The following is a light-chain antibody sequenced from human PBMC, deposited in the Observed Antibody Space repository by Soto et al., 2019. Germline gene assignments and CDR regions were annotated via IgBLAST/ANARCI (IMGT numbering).Light chain of an antibody. CDR3: PQFGSTPPYT. J-gene: IGKJ2*01. CDR2: GAS. V-gene: IGKV3-20*01. Sequence: IVLTQSPATLSLAPGDRANLSCRASQSVSTKNLAWYQQKPGQAPRRHIFGASSRATGISDRCSGSGSGTDGSHTISSLEPDDFAVYYCPQFGSTPPYTFGQGTKVEIK. CDR1: QSVSTKN.